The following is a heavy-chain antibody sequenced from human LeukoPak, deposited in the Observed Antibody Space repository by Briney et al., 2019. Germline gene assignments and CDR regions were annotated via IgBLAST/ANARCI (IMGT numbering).Heavy chain of an antibody. Sequence: PSETLSLTCTVSGGSISSYYWSWIRQPPGKGLEWIGYIYYSGSTNYNPSLKSRVTISVDTSKNQFSLKLSSVTAADTAVYYCARAPRIAARYYFDYWGQGTLVTVSS. J-gene: IGHJ4*02. CDR1: GGSISSYY. CDR3: ARAPRIAARYYFDY. V-gene: IGHV4-59*01. D-gene: IGHD6-6*01. CDR2: IYYSGST.